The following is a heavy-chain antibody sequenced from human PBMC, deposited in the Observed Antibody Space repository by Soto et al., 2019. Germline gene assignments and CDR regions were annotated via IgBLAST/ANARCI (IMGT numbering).Heavy chain of an antibody. CDR1: GFTFSSYG. J-gene: IGHJ4*02. Sequence: VQLVESGGGVVQPGRSLRLSCAASGFTFSSYGMHWVRQAPGKGLEWVSAISGSGGSTYYADSVKGRFTISRDNSKNTLYLQMNSLRAEDTAVYYCAKDLSYGDYYFDYWGQGTLVTVSS. CDR2: ISGSGGST. D-gene: IGHD4-17*01. CDR3: AKDLSYGDYYFDY. V-gene: IGHV3-23*04.